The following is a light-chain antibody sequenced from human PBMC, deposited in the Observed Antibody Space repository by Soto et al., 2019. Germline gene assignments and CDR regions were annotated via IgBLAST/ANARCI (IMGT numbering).Light chain of an antibody. Sequence: DIQMTQSPSSLSASVGDRITITCRASQGISNYLAWYQQKQGKVPKLLIYGASTLESGVPSRFSGSGSGTDFTLTISSLQPEDDATYYCQNYNGAPWTFGQGTKVEIK. J-gene: IGKJ1*01. CDR3: QNYNGAPWT. V-gene: IGKV1-27*01. CDR2: GAS. CDR1: QGISNY.